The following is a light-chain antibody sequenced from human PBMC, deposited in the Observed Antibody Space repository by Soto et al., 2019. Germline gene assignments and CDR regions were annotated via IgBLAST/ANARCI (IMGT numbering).Light chain of an antibody. CDR3: QKYDSVPWS. J-gene: IGKJ1*01. Sequence: DIQMTQSPSSLSTSVGDTVTITCRASQGIGKNLAWYQQKPGKVPKVLIYTASTLHSGVPSRFSGSGSGSDFTLTINSLLPEVVATYFGQKYDSVPWSFGQGTRVEIK. V-gene: IGKV1-27*01. CDR2: TAS. CDR1: QGIGKN.